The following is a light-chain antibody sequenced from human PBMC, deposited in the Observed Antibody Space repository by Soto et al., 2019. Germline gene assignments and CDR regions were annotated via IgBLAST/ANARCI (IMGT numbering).Light chain of an antibody. V-gene: IGKV4-1*01. CDR3: QKYYTGRT. CDR1: QSVLYRSNNKNY. J-gene: IGKJ1*01. CDR2: WAS. Sequence: DIVMTQSPDSLPVSLGERATINCKSSQSVLYRSNNKNYLAWYKQKPGQPPKLLIYWASTRESGVPDRFSVSGSGTDFTLTISSLQAEDVAVYYCQKYYTGRTFGQGTKVEIK.